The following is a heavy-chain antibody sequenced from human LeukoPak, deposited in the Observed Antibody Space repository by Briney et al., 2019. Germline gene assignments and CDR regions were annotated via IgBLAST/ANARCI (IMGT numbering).Heavy chain of an antibody. V-gene: IGHV4-61*02. Sequence: SETLSLTCTVSGGSISSGNYFWNWIRQPAGKRLEWIGRIYSSGSTNYNPSLQSRITISADTSKNQLSLRLSSVTAADTAIYYYARKRNRGTFDYWGQGTLVTVSS. CDR3: ARKRNRGTFDY. J-gene: IGHJ4*02. D-gene: IGHD1-14*01. CDR1: GGSISSGNYF. CDR2: IYSSGST.